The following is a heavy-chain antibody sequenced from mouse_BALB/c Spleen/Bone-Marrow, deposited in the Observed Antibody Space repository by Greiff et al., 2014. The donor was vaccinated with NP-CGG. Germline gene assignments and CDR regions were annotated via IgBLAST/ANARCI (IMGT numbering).Heavy chain of an antibody. CDR2: IDPANGDT. V-gene: IGHV14-3*02. CDR1: GFNIKDTF. CDR3: TKPSFYYGSSYWYFDV. D-gene: IGHD1-1*01. Sequence: FHVKQSGAELVKPGASVKLSCTASGFNIKDTFMHWVKQRPEQGLEWSGRIDPANGDTKYDPKFQGKATITADTSSNTAYLQLSSLTSEDTAVYYCTKPSFYYGSSYWYFDVWGAGTTVTVSS. J-gene: IGHJ1*01.